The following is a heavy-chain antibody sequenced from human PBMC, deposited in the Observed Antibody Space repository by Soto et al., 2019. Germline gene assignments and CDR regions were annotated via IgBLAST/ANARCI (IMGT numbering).Heavy chain of an antibody. CDR3: AKDSGVLEWLFAQYYYGMDV. D-gene: IGHD3-3*01. V-gene: IGHV3-23*01. J-gene: IGHJ6*02. CDR2: ISGSGGST. Sequence: GGSLKLSFATTGFTFISYAMRWVREATGMGLEWVSAISGSGGSTYYADSVKGRFTISRDNSKNTLYLQMNSLRAEDTAVYYCAKDSGVLEWLFAQYYYGMDVWGQGT. CDR1: GFTFISYA.